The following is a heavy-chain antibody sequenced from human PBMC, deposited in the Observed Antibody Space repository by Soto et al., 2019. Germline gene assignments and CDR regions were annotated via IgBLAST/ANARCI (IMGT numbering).Heavy chain of an antibody. CDR2: IYYSGST. D-gene: IGHD5-12*01. CDR3: ARSRILATIWEPVDY. J-gene: IGHJ4*02. Sequence: PSETLSLTCTVSGGSISSSSYYWGWIRQPPGKGLEWIGSIYYSGSTYYNPSLKSRVTISVDTSKNQFSLKLSSVTAADTAVYDCARSRILATIWEPVDYWGQGTLVTVSS. V-gene: IGHV4-39*01. CDR1: GGSISSSSYY.